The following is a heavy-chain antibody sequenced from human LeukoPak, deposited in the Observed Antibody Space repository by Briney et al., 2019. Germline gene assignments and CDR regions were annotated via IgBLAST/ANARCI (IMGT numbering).Heavy chain of an antibody. J-gene: IGHJ4*02. V-gene: IGHV3-74*01. D-gene: IGHD1-1*01. Sequence: GGSLRLSCAASGFTFRSYWMHCVRQAPGKGLVWVSRINSDGSSTNYADSVKGRFTISRDNSKNTLYLQMNSLGADDTAVYYCAKGNWRYFDYWGQGTLVTVSS. CDR2: INSDGSST. CDR1: GFTFRSYW. CDR3: AKGNWRYFDY.